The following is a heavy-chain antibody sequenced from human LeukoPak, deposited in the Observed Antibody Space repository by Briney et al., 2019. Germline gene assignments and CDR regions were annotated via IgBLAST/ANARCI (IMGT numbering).Heavy chain of an antibody. D-gene: IGHD1-26*01. J-gene: IGHJ4*02. CDR2: TYSGGST. V-gene: IGHV3-66*01. CDR1: GFTVSSNY. Sequence: PGGSLRLSCAASGFTVSSNYMRWVRQAPGKGLEWVAVTYSGGSTYYADSVKGRFTISRGNSKKTLYLQKNSLRADDTAVYYCTRARWELPLGAPGFAYWGQGPLVTVSS. CDR3: TRARWELPLGAPGFAY.